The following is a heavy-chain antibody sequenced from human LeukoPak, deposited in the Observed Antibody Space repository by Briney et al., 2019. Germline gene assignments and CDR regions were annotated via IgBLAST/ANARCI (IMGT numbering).Heavy chain of an antibody. J-gene: IGHJ4*02. CDR2: INPRGGST. Sequence: EASVKVSCKASGYTFTTYYMHWMRQAPGQGPEWMGIINPRGGSTDYSQKFQGRITMTSDTSTSTVYMELSSLRSDDTAVYFCARVGSAAATADYWGQGTLVTVSS. CDR1: GYTFTTYY. V-gene: IGHV1-46*01. D-gene: IGHD6-25*01. CDR3: ARVGSAAATADY.